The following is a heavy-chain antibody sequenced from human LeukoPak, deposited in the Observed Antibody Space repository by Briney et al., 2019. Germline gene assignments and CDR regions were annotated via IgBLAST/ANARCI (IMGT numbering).Heavy chain of an antibody. V-gene: IGHV4-4*09. Sequence: SQTLSLTCTLSGGSISSYYWSWIREPPGKGLEWIGYIYTSGSANYNPSLKSRVTISVDMSKNQFCLRLSSVSAADTAVYYCARGRSGSYYANDYWGQGTLVTVSS. CDR2: IYTSGSA. D-gene: IGHD3-10*01. J-gene: IGHJ4*02. CDR1: GGSISSYY. CDR3: ARGRSGSYYANDY.